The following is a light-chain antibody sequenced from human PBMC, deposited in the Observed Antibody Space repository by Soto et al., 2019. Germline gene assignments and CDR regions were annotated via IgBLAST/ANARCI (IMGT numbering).Light chain of an antibody. CDR1: QTINNY. Sequence: DIQLTQSPPFLSASVGDRVTVTCRAGQTINNYLAWFRKKEGKAPEFLIYPASTLQGGVPSRFSGHGFGINFTLTISSLQPEDFATYYCQQLRAYPHTFGQGTKLDIK. V-gene: IGKV1-9*01. CDR2: PAS. CDR3: QQLRAYPHT. J-gene: IGKJ2*01.